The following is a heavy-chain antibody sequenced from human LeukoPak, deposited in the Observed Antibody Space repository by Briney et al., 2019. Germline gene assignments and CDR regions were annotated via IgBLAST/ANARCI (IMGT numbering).Heavy chain of an antibody. J-gene: IGHJ4*02. CDR2: IYTSGST. CDR3: AREGRGAAAPPFDY. CDR1: GGSISSYY. D-gene: IGHD6-13*01. V-gene: IGHV4-4*07. Sequence: KPSETLSLTCTVSGGSISSYYWSWIRQPAGKGLEWIGRIYTSGSTNYNPSLKSRVTMSVDTSKNQFSLKLSSVTAADTAVYYCAREGRGAAAPPFDYWGQGTLVTVSS.